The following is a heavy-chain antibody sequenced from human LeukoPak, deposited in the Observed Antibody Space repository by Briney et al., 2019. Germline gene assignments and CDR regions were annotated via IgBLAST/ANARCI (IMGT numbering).Heavy chain of an antibody. D-gene: IGHD3-3*01. J-gene: IGHJ5*02. CDR3: AVWGFWSPNNWFDP. V-gene: IGHV5-51*01. CDR1: GYSFTRYW. CDR2: IYPGDSDT. Sequence: GESLKLPCKGSGYSFTRYWLGCVRQMPGKGLVYMGIIYPGDSDTRYSPSFQDQVTLSADKSISTAYLQWSSLKASDTAMYYCAVWGFWSPNNWFDPWGQGTLVTVSS.